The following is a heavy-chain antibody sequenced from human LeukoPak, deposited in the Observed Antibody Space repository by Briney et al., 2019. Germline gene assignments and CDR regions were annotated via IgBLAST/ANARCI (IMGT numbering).Heavy chain of an antibody. V-gene: IGHV3-23*01. CDR2: ISGSGGST. J-gene: IGHJ4*02. CDR1: GFTFSSYA. D-gene: IGHD2-2*01. CDR3: ASPYCSSTSCVDY. Sequence: GGSLRLSCAASGFTFSSYAMSWVRQAPGKGLEWVSAISGSGGSTYYADSVKGRFTISRDNSKNTLYLQMNSLRAEDTAVYYCASPYCSSTSCVDYWGQETLVTVSS.